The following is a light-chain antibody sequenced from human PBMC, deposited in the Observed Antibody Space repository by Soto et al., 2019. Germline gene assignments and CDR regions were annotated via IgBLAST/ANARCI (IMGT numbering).Light chain of an antibody. CDR2: AAS. CDR1: QSISSY. J-gene: IGKJ4*01. Sequence: TITCRASQSISSYLNWYQQKPGKAPKLLIYAASSLQSGVPSRFSGSGSGTDFTLTISSLQPEDFATYYCQQSYSTPRTFGGGTKVDIK. CDR3: QQSYSTPRT. V-gene: IGKV1-39*01.